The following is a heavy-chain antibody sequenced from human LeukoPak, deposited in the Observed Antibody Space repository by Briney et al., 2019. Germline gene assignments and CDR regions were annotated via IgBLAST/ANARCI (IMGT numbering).Heavy chain of an antibody. Sequence: SGPALVEPTQTLTLTCTFSGFSLLTSGVSVTWVRQPPGRALEWLARIDWDDDKYYNTSLEARLTISKDTSKNQVILTVTDMDPVDSATYYCARMYFGDYKDMDVWGKGTTVTVSS. V-gene: IGHV2-70*11. D-gene: IGHD3-10*01. CDR1: GFSLLTSGVS. CDR2: IDWDDDK. CDR3: ARMYFGDYKDMDV. J-gene: IGHJ6*03.